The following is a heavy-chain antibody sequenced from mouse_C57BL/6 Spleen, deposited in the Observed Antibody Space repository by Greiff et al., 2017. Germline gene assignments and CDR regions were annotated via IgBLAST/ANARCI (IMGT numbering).Heavy chain of an antibody. J-gene: IGHJ4*01. CDR1: GYSFTDYN. CDR2: INPNYGTT. CDR3: ARPAYYGNYYAMDY. D-gene: IGHD2-10*01. Sequence: VQLKESGPELVKPGASVKISCKASGYSFTDYNMNWVKQSHGKSLEWIGVINPNYGTTSYNQKFKGKATLTVDQSSSTAYMQLNSLTSEDSAVYYCARPAYYGNYYAMDYWGQGTSVTVSS. V-gene: IGHV1-39*01.